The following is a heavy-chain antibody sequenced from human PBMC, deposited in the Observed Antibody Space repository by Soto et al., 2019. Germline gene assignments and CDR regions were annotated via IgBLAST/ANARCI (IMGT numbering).Heavy chain of an antibody. D-gene: IGHD2-15*01. Sequence: GCLRLSCAASGFTVSSNSMSWVRQAPGRGLEWVSVIYSSGTTYYADSVKGRFTISRDNSKNTVYLQMNSLRVEDTAVYYCARDNACILGYYYMDVWGKGTTVTVSS. CDR3: ARDNACILGYYYMDV. CDR2: IYSSGTT. CDR1: GFTVSSNS. J-gene: IGHJ6*03. V-gene: IGHV3-66*01.